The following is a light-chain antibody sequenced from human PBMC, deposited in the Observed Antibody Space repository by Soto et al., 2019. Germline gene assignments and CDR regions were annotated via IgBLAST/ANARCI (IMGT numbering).Light chain of an antibody. CDR1: SSNLGAGSD. Sequence: QSVLTQPHSVSGAPGQRVTISCTGSSSNLGAGSDVHWYQQLPGTAPHLLIYGNSKRPSGVPDRFSGSKSGTSASLAITGLQAEDEADYYCQSYDSSLSVVFGGGTKLTVL. CDR3: QSYDSSLSVV. V-gene: IGLV1-40*01. CDR2: GNS. J-gene: IGLJ2*01.